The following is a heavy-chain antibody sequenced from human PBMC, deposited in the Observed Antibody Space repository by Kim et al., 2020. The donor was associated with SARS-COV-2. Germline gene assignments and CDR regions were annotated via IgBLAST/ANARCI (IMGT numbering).Heavy chain of an antibody. CDR2: IYYSGST. J-gene: IGHJ4*02. CDR1: GGSISSGGYY. Sequence: SETLSLTCTVSGGSISSGGYYWSWIRQHPGKGLEWIGYIYYSGSTYYNPSLKSRVTISVDTSKNQFSLKLSSVTAADTAVYYCARGGLGEPYYWGQGTLVTVSS. D-gene: IGHD3-10*01. V-gene: IGHV4-31*03. CDR3: ARGGLGEPYY.